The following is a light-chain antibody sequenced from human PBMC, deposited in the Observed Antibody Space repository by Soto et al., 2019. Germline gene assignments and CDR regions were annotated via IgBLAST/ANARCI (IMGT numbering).Light chain of an antibody. V-gene: IGLV2-18*01. CDR1: STDFVNYNR. Sequence: QSALTQPPSVSGSPGQSVTISCTGTSTDFVNYNRVPWYQQPPGTAPKLIIYEASNRPSGVPDRFSGSKSGNTASLTISGLQAADEADYYCSLYTSENTYVFGTGTKVTVL. CDR2: EAS. CDR3: SLYTSENTYV. J-gene: IGLJ1*01.